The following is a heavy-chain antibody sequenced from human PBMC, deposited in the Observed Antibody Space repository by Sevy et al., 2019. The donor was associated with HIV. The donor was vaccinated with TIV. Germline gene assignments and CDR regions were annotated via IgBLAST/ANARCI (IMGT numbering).Heavy chain of an antibody. CDR1: GFTISGSA. CDR3: VSLLYYYEEYNAMDV. CDR2: IRSKASSHAT. Sequence: GGSLRLSCAASGFTISGSAMHWVRQASGKGLEWIGRIRSKASSHATVYAASVKGRFTISRDDSKNTAYLQMISLKIEDTAVYYCVSLLYYYEEYNAMDVWGQGTTVTVSS. D-gene: IGHD3-22*01. J-gene: IGHJ6*02. V-gene: IGHV3-73*01.